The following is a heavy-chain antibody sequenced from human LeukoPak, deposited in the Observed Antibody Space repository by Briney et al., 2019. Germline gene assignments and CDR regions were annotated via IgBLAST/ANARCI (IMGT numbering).Heavy chain of an antibody. J-gene: IGHJ4*02. D-gene: IGHD5-12*01. CDR3: AREYSGYQAYDY. CDR2: VDSEDGET. CDR1: GYTFTDYY. Sequence: ASVKVSCKVSGYTFTDYYMHWVQQAPGKGLEWMGLVDSEDGETIYAEKFQGRVTITADTSTDTAYMELSSLRSEDTAVYYCAREYSGYQAYDYWGQGALVTVSS. V-gene: IGHV1-69-2*01.